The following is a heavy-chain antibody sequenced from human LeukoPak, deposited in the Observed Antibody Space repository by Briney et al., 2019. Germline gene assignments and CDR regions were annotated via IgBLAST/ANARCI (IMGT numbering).Heavy chain of an antibody. CDR3: AGEGPRGGRGSADY. Sequence: ASVKVSCKASGYTFTGYYMHWVRQAPGQGLEWMGWINPNSGGTNYAQKFQGRVTMTRDTSISTAYMELSRLRSDDTAVYYCAGEGPRGGRGSADYWGQGTLVTVSS. J-gene: IGHJ4*02. CDR2: INPNSGGT. CDR1: GYTFTGYY. D-gene: IGHD1-26*01. V-gene: IGHV1-2*02.